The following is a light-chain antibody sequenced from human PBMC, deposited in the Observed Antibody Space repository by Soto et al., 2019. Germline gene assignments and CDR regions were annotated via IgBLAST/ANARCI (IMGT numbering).Light chain of an antibody. J-gene: IGKJ1*01. CDR2: GAS. Sequence: EIVMTQSPATLSVSPGERATLSCRASQSVSSNLAWYQQKPGQAPRLLIYGASTRATGIPARFSGSGSGTEFTTTTSSLQSEDSADYYCQQYNNWPPWTFGQGTKVEIK. CDR3: QQYNNWPPWT. V-gene: IGKV3-15*01. CDR1: QSVSSN.